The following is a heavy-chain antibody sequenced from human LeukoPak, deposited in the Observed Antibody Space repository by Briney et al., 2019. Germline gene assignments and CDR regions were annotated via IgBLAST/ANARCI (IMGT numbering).Heavy chain of an antibody. CDR3: AKAGDIVVVPAASYFDY. J-gene: IGHJ4*02. V-gene: IGHV3-23*01. CDR1: GFTFSSYA. D-gene: IGHD2-2*01. CDR2: ISGSGGST. Sequence: GGSLRLSCAASGFTFSSYAMSWVRQAPGKGLEWVSAISGSGGSTYYADSVKGRFTISRDNSKDTLYLQMNSLRAEDTAVYYCAKAGDIVVVPAASYFDYWGQGTLVTVSS.